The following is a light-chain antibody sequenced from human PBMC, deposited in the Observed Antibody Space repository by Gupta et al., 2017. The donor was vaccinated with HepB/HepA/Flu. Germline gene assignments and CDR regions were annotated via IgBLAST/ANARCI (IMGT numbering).Light chain of an antibody. CDR1: RNVNSN. Sequence: ETVMAQSPATLSVSPGERATLSCRSSRNVNSNLAWYQHKPGQTPRLLIYAASSRATATPARFSASRSATEFTLTISRRQSQDSGVYYCHHENHWPRTFGQGTKVEV. V-gene: IGKV3-15*01. CDR3: HHENHWPRT. CDR2: AAS. J-gene: IGKJ1*01.